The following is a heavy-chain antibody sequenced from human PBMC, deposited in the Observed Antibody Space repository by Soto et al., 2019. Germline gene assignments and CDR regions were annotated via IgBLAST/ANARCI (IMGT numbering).Heavy chain of an antibody. CDR3: ARDNYYDSSGSHVAGGGFDY. V-gene: IGHV3-33*01. J-gene: IGHJ4*02. CDR2: IWYDGNNK. Sequence: QVQLVESGGGVVQPGRSLRLSCAASGFPFSTYAMHWVRQTPGKGLEWVAIIWYDGNNKYYVDSVKGRFTISRDNSKNTLFLQMNNLRAEDTAMYFCARDNYYDSSGSHVAGGGFDYWGQGTLVTVSS. CDR1: GFPFSTYA. D-gene: IGHD3-22*01.